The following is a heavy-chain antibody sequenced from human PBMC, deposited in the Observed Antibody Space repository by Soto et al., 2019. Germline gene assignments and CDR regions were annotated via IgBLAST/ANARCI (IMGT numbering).Heavy chain of an antibody. CDR1: GGTFSSYA. CDR2: IIPIFGTA. J-gene: IGHJ4*02. D-gene: IGHD1-26*01. V-gene: IGHV1-69*01. CDR3: ARGGGELLTATTFDY. Sequence: QVQLVQSGAEVKKPGSSVKVSCKTSGGTFSSYAISWVRQAPGQGLEWMGGIIPIFGTANYAQKFQGRVTITAEESTSRAYMGLSRMRSEYTGVYYCARGGGELLTATTFDYWGQGTLVTVSS.